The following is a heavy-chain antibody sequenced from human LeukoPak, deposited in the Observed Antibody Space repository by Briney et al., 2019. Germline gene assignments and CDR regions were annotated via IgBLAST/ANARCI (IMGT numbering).Heavy chain of an antibody. J-gene: IGHJ4*02. CDR3: ATKQWLAPPPDS. D-gene: IGHD6-19*01. CDR2: INTDGTVT. Sequence: GGSLRLSCAASGFTFSKYWMLWVRQASGKGLESVSRINTDGTVTTYADSVKGRFTVSRDNADNTMFLQMNSVRDEDTAVYYCATKQWLAPPPDSWGQGTPVTVSS. V-gene: IGHV3-74*01. CDR1: GFTFSKYW.